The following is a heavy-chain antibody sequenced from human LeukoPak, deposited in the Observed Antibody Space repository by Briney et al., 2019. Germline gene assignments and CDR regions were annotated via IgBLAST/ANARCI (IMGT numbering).Heavy chain of an antibody. V-gene: IGHV3-23*01. CDR3: AKRDNSGSYYFDY. CDR2: ISGGGGGT. J-gene: IGHJ4*02. CDR1: GFTFNYYG. D-gene: IGHD6-25*01. Sequence: GGSLRLSCTASGFTFNYYGVSWVRQAPGKGLEWVSTISGGGGGTFYADSVKGRFTISRDNSKNMLYLQMNSLRVEDTAVYYCAKRDNSGSYYFDYWGQGTLVTVSS.